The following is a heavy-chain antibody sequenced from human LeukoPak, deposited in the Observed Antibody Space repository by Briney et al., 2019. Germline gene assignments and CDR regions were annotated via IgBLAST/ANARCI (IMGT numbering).Heavy chain of an antibody. CDR1: GGSISSGSYY. V-gene: IGHV4-61*02. J-gene: IGHJ4*02. CDR3: ARGRAVTDYSSSSVLFDF. D-gene: IGHD6-6*01. CDR2: IYTSGST. Sequence: SQTLSLTCTVSGGSISSGSYYWSWIRQPAGKGLEWIGRIYTSGSTNYNPSLKSRVTISVDTSKNQFSLKLSSVTAADTAVYYCARGRAVTDYSSSSVLFDFWSQGTLVTVSS.